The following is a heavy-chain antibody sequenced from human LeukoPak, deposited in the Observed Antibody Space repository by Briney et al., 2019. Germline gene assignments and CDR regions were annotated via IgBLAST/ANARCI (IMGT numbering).Heavy chain of an antibody. V-gene: IGHV3-23*01. Sequence: GGSLRLSCAASGFTFSSYAMSWVRQAPGKGLEWVSAISGSGGSTYYADSVKGRFTISRDNSKNTLYLQMNSLRAEDTAVYYCAKGITYYYDSSGYYLPRLFDYWGQGTLVAVSS. J-gene: IGHJ4*02. CDR3: AKGITYYYDSSGYYLPRLFDY. CDR1: GFTFSSYA. D-gene: IGHD3-22*01. CDR2: ISGSGGST.